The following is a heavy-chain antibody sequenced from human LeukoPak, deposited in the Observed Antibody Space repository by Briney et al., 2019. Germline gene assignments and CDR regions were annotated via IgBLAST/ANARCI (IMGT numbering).Heavy chain of an antibody. D-gene: IGHD6-19*01. V-gene: IGHV1-18*01. CDR1: GYTFAAYA. Sequence: APVKVSCKASGYTFAAYAMNWVRQAPGQGLEWMGWISAYNGNTNYAQKLQGRVTMTTDTSTSTAYMELRSLRSDDTAVYYCARTSSGWENYWGQGTLVTVSS. CDR3: ARTSSGWENY. CDR2: ISAYNGNT. J-gene: IGHJ4*02.